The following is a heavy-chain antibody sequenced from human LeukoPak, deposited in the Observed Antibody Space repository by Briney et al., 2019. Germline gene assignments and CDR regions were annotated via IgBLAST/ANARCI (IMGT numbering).Heavy chain of an antibody. CDR2: ISGSGGST. V-gene: IGHV3-23*01. CDR3: AKFFYGDYQTFDY. CDR1: GFTFSNAW. J-gene: IGHJ4*02. Sequence: PGGSLRLSCAASGFTFSNAWMSWVRQAPGKGLEWVSAISGSGGSTYYADSVKGRFTISRDNSKNTLYLQMNSLRAEDTAVYYCAKFFYGDYQTFDYWGQGTLVTVSS. D-gene: IGHD4-17*01.